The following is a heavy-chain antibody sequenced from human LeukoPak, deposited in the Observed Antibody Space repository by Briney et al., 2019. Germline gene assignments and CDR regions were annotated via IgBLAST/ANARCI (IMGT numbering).Heavy chain of an antibody. D-gene: IGHD3-22*01. Sequence: SETLSLTCTVSGGSISNNYWSWIRQPPGKGLEWIGYIYYSGSTNYNPSLKSRVLISVDTSRNQFSLKLTSVTAADTAVYYCAREGSAYSLDYWGQGTLVTVSS. CDR2: IYYSGST. CDR1: GGSISNNY. CDR3: AREGSAYSLDY. V-gene: IGHV4-59*08. J-gene: IGHJ4*02.